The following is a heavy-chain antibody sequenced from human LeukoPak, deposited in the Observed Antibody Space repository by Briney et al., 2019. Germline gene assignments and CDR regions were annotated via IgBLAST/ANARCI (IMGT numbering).Heavy chain of an antibody. CDR3: ARSGPGDY. Sequence: SETLSLTCTASGGSISSGSYYWSWIRQPAGKGLEWIGRIYTSGSTNYNPSLNSRVTISVDTAKNQFSLKLSSVTAAATAVYYCARSGPGDYWGQGTLVTVSS. CDR1: GGSISSGSYY. CDR2: IYTSGST. D-gene: IGHD7-27*01. J-gene: IGHJ4*02. V-gene: IGHV4-61*02.